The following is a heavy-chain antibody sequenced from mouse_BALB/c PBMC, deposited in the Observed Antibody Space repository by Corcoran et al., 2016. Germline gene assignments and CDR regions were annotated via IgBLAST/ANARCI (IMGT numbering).Heavy chain of an antibody. CDR1: GFNIKDTY. J-gene: IGHJ2*01. CDR2: IDPANGNT. Sequence: EVQLQQSGAELVKPGASVKLSCTASGFNIKDTYMPWVKQRPEQGLEWIGRIDPANGNTKYDPKFQGKATITADTSSNTAYLQLSSLTSEDTAVYYCASDRDYWGQGTTLTVSS. CDR3: ASDRDY. D-gene: IGHD3-2*01. V-gene: IGHV14-3*02.